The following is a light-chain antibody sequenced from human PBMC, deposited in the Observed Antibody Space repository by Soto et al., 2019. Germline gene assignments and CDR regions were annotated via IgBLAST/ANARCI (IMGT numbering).Light chain of an antibody. V-gene: IGKV3-15*01. CDR2: GAS. CDR3: QQYDNWPRT. Sequence: ELVVTQSPATLSLSPGDSATLSCRASQSVASNFAWYQQKTGQAPRLLIYGASTRATGLPARLSGSGSGTELTLTISRLQSEDFAVYFCQQYDNWPRTCGQGTKVDIK. J-gene: IGKJ1*01. CDR1: QSVASN.